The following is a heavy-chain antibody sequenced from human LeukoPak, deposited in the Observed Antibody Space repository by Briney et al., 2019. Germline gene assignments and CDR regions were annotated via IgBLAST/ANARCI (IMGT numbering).Heavy chain of an antibody. J-gene: IGHJ6*03. CDR1: GFTFSSYG. CDR3: AKVSTTVVTHYYYMDV. CDR2: IRYDGSNK. Sequence: PGGSLRLSCAASGFTFSSYGMHWVRQAPGKGLEWVAFIRYDGSNKYYADSVKGRFTISRDNSKNTLYLQMNSLRAEDTAVYYCAKVSTTVVTHYYYMDVWGKGTTVTVSS. V-gene: IGHV3-30*02. D-gene: IGHD4-23*01.